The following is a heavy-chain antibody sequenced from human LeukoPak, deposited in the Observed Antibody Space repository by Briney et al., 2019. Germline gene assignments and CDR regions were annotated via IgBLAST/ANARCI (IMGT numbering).Heavy chain of an antibody. J-gene: IGHJ4*02. CDR2: INPNSGGT. V-gene: IGHV1-2*02. CDR1: GYTFTGYY. CDR3: ARELPPVVKYHFDS. D-gene: IGHD3-22*01. Sequence: GASVKVSCKASGYTFTGYYMHWVRQAPGQGLEWMGWINPNSGGTNYAQKFQGRVTMTRDTSISTAYMELSRLRSDDTAVYYCARELPPVVKYHFDSWGQGTLVTVSS.